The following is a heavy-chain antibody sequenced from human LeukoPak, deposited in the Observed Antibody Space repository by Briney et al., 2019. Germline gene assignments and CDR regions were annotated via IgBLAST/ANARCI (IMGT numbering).Heavy chain of an antibody. V-gene: IGHV1-2*02. D-gene: IGHD2-15*01. Sequence: ATVKVSCKASGYTFTDHFMHWVRQAPGQGLEWMGWINLNSGGTNSAQKFQGRVSMTRDTSVTTAYLDLSRLTSDDTAVYYCAREDCSGGSCCLLVDYWGQGTLVTVSS. CDR3: AREDCSGGSCCLLVDY. J-gene: IGHJ4*02. CDR2: INLNSGGT. CDR1: GYTFTDHF.